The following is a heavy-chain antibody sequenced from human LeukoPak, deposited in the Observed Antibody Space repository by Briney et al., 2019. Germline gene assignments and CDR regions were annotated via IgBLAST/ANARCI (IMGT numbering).Heavy chain of an antibody. CDR2: ISAYNGNT. CDR1: GYTFTSYG. D-gene: IGHD3-3*01. Sequence: ASVKASCKASGYTFTSYGISWVRQAPGQGLEWMGWISAYNGNTNYAQKLQGRVTMTTDTSTSTAYMELRSLRSDDTAVYYCARDLGYDFWSGYYRGDYWGQGTLVTVSS. J-gene: IGHJ4*02. V-gene: IGHV1-18*01. CDR3: ARDLGYDFWSGYYRGDY.